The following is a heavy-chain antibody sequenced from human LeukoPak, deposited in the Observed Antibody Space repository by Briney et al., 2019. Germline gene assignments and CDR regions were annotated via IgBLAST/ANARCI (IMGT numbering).Heavy chain of an antibody. Sequence: GGSLRLSCAASGFTFSSYAMHWVRQAPGKGLEWVAVISYDGSNKYYADSVKGRFTISRDNSKNTLYLQMNSLRAEDTAVYYCARRGGSSPFDYWGQGALVTVSS. D-gene: IGHD1-26*01. CDR2: ISYDGSNK. V-gene: IGHV3-30*04. J-gene: IGHJ4*02. CDR3: ARRGGSSPFDY. CDR1: GFTFSSYA.